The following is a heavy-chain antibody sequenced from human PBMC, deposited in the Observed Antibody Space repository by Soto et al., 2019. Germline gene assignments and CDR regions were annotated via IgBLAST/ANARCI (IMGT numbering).Heavy chain of an antibody. CDR3: ASVPDY. CDR1: GGSISSGGYS. V-gene: IGHV4-30-2*01. Sequence: QLQLQESGSGLVKPSQTLSLTCAVSGGSISSGGYSWSWIRQPPGKGLEWIGYIYHSGSTYYNPSLKGRATISVARSKNQLSLKLSSVTAADTAGYYCASVPDYWGQGTQVTVSS. D-gene: IGHD6-6*01. J-gene: IGHJ4*02. CDR2: IYHSGST.